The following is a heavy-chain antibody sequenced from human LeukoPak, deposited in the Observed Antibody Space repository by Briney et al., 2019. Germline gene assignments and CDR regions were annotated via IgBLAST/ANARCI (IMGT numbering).Heavy chain of an antibody. CDR2: ISGSGGST. D-gene: IGHD5-18*01. CDR1: GFTFSSYA. CDR3: AKDGPDVDTAMVLDY. J-gene: IGHJ4*02. Sequence: GGSLRLSCAASGFTFSSYAMSWVRQAPGKGLEWVSAISGSGGSTYYADSVKGRFTISRDNSKNTLCLQMNSLRAEDTAVYYCAKDGPDVDTAMVLDYWGQGTLVTVSS. V-gene: IGHV3-23*01.